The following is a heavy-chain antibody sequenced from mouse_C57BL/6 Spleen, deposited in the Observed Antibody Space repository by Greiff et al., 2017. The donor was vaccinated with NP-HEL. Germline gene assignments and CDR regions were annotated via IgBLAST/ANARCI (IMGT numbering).Heavy chain of an antibody. D-gene: IGHD2-4*01. CDR2: IHPNSGST. CDR3: ARMGDYDGGYAMDY. Sequence: QVQLKQPGAELVKPGASVKLSCKASGYTFTSYWMHWVKQRPGQGLEWIGMIHPNSGSTNYNEKFKSKATLTVDKSSSTAYMQLSSLTSEDSAVYYCARMGDYDGGYAMDYWGQGTSVTVSS. V-gene: IGHV1-64*01. CDR1: GYTFTSYW. J-gene: IGHJ4*01.